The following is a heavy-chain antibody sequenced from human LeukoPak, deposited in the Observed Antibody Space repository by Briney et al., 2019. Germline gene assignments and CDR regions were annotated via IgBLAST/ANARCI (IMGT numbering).Heavy chain of an antibody. CDR3: ARDNGGYAYAFDN. V-gene: IGHV1-18*01. CDR2: ISAYNGNT. Sequence: ASVKDSFKASGYTFTSYGISWVRQTPGQGLEWMGWISAYNGNTNYAQKLQGRVTITTDTSTSTAYMELRSLRSDDTAVYYCARDNGGYAYAFDNWGQGTMVTVSS. D-gene: IGHD5-12*01. CDR1: GYTFTSYG. J-gene: IGHJ3*02.